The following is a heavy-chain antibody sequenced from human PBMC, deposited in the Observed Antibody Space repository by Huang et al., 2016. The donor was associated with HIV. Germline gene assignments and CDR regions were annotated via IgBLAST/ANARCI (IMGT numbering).Heavy chain of an antibody. Sequence: EVQLVQSGAEVKKSGESLKISCKGSGYKFTSYWIGWVRQTPGKGLEWRVVNYTGDSDTRDRPSFQGQVTISADKSISTAYLQGSSLKASDTAMYYCARQRAYGSTYADYWGQGTLVTVSS. CDR2: NYTGDSDT. V-gene: IGHV5-51*01. CDR3: ARQRAYGSTYADY. J-gene: IGHJ4*02. D-gene: IGHD4-4*01. CDR1: GYKFTSYW.